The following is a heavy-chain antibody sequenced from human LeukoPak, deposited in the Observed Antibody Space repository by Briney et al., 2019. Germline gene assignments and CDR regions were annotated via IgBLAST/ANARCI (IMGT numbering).Heavy chain of an antibody. Sequence: WIRQPPGKGLEWVAVISYDGSNKYYADSVKGRFTISRDNSKNTLYLQMNSLRAEDTAVYYCARARLRMAYFDYWGQGTLVTVSS. J-gene: IGHJ4*02. CDR3: ARARLRMAYFDY. D-gene: IGHD3-16*01. V-gene: IGHV3-30-3*01. CDR2: ISYDGSNK.